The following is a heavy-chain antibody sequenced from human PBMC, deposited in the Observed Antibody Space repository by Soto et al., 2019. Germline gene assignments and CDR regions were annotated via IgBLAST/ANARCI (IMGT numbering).Heavy chain of an antibody. Sequence: QVQLVESGGGVVQPGRSLRLSCAASGFTFSSYGIHWVRQAPGKGLEWVAVISYDGSNKYYADSVKGRFTISRDNSKNTLYLQMNSLRAEDTAVYYCANAVHYYYGMDVWGQGTTVTVSS. CDR2: ISYDGSNK. V-gene: IGHV3-30*18. CDR3: ANAVHYYYGMDV. D-gene: IGHD1-1*01. J-gene: IGHJ6*02. CDR1: GFTFSSYG.